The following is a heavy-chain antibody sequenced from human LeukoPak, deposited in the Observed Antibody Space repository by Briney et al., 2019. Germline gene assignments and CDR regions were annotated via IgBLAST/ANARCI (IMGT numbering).Heavy chain of an antibody. CDR3: ATASTSRHAFDI. CDR2: FDPEDGET. V-gene: IGHV1-24*01. Sequence: GASVKVSCKVSGYTLTELSMHWVRQAPGKGLEWMGGFDPEDGETIYAQKFQGRVTMTEDTSTDTAYMELSSLRSEDTAVYCCATASTSRHAFDIWGQGTMVTVSS. D-gene: IGHD4-11*01. CDR1: GYTLTELS. J-gene: IGHJ3*02.